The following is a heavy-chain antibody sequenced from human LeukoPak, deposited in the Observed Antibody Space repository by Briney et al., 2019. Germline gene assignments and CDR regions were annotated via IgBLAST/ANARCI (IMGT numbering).Heavy chain of an antibody. CDR3: GRVYCSTTSCYDYYDYYMDV. D-gene: IGHD2-2*01. CDR2: TNWDGAST. J-gene: IGHJ6*03. Sequence: GGSLRLSCAASGFSFDDYGMSWVRHVPGKGLEWVSGTNWDGASTGYAESVKGGLTISGYNVKNFLYLQLNSLRVEDTALYFCGRVYCSTTSCYDYYDYYMDVWGKGTTVTVSS. CDR1: GFSFDDYG. V-gene: IGHV3-20*04.